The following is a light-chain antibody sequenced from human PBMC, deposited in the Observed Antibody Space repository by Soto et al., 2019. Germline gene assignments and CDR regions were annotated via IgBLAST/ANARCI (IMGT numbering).Light chain of an antibody. CDR1: QSVGSY. J-gene: IGKJ5*01. CDR3: QQRNNWPRIT. Sequence: EVLLTQSPATLSLSPGERVTLSCRASQSVGSYLAWYQQKPGQAPRLLIYDASKRATDIPTRFSGSGSGTDFTLTISSLEPEDFAVYYCQQRNNWPRITFGQGTRLEIK. V-gene: IGKV3-11*01. CDR2: DAS.